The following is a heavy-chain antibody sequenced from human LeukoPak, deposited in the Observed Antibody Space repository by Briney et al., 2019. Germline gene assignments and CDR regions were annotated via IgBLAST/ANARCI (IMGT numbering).Heavy chain of an antibody. D-gene: IGHD2-8*02. CDR3: AREGGALSWSAYFDS. Sequence: GGSLRLSCAASGFTFSSYAMSWVRQAPGKGLEWVSAISGSGIITYYADSVKGRFTISRDNSKNTLYLQMNSLRAEDTAVYYCAREGGALSWSAYFDSWGQGTPVTVSS. CDR2: ISGSGIIT. J-gene: IGHJ4*02. CDR1: GFTFSSYA. V-gene: IGHV3-23*01.